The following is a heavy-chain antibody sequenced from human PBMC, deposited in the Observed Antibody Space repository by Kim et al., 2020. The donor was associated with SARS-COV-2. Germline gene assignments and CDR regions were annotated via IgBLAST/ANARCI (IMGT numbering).Heavy chain of an antibody. CDR1: GFTFDDYA. J-gene: IGHJ4*02. CDR2: ISWNSGSI. Sequence: GGSLRLSCAASGFTFDDYAMHWVRQAPGKGLEWVSGISWNSGSIGYADSVKGRFTISRDNAKNSLYLQMNSLRAEDTALYYCAKDRNGGVGAIELDYWGQGTLVTVSS. D-gene: IGHD1-26*01. V-gene: IGHV3-9*01. CDR3: AKDRNGGVGAIELDY.